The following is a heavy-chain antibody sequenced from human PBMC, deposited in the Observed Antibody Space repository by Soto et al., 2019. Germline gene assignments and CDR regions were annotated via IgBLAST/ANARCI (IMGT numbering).Heavy chain of an antibody. CDR3: ARDSYENSRSIAFYFDY. CDR1: GFTFSSFA. J-gene: IGHJ4*02. CDR2: ISKDGRNK. D-gene: IGHD3-16*01. V-gene: IGHV3-30*04. Sequence: RRLSCAASGFTFSSFAMHWVRQTPGKGLEWLAVISKDGRNKYYADSVKGRFTISRDNSKNTVFLQMNSLRPEDTAVYSCARDSYENSRSIAFYFDYWGPGTLVTVSS.